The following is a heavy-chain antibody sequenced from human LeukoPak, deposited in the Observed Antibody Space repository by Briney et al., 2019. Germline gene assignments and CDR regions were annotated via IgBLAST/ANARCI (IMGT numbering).Heavy chain of an antibody. D-gene: IGHD6-6*01. Sequence: PGGSLRLSCAASGFTFSSYGMHWVRQAPGKGLEWVAVIWYDGSNKYYAGSVKGRFTISRDNSKNTLYLQMNSLRAEDTAVYYCAREARYYYGMDVWGQGTTVTVSS. J-gene: IGHJ6*02. CDR3: AREARYYYGMDV. V-gene: IGHV3-33*01. CDR1: GFTFSSYG. CDR2: IWYDGSNK.